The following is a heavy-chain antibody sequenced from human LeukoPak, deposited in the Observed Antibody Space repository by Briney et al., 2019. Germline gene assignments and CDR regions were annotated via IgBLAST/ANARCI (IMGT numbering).Heavy chain of an antibody. CDR2: IRSDGTIT. V-gene: IGHV3-74*01. CDR1: GFPFSVSW. J-gene: IGHJ6*02. Sequence: GGSLRLSCVASGFPFSVSWMHWVRQAPGKGLVWVSLIRSDGTITNYADSVKGRFITSRDNTKNTVYLQMNSLRAEDTGIYYCAKDHYYSMEVWGQGTTVTVSS. CDR3: AKDHYYSMEV.